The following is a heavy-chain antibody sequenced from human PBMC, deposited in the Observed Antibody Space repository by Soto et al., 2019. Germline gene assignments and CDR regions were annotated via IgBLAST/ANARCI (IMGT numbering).Heavy chain of an antibody. D-gene: IGHD3-9*01. CDR1: GFTFSSYA. Sequence: EVQLLESGGGLVQPGGSLRLSCAASGFTFSSYAMSWVRQAPGKGLEWVSAISGSGGSTYYADSVKGRFTISRDNSKNTLYLQMNSLRAEDTAVYYCAKSRRYFDSLVPNWFDPWGQGTLVTVSS. J-gene: IGHJ5*02. CDR3: AKSRRYFDSLVPNWFDP. V-gene: IGHV3-23*01. CDR2: ISGSGGST.